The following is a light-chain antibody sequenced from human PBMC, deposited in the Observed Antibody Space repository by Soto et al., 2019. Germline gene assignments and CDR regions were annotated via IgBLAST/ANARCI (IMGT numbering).Light chain of an antibody. CDR3: QQRSNWLWA. Sequence: EIVLTQSPATLSLSPGERATLSCEASQSVSSSLAWYQQKPGQAPRLLIFAASIRATGVPARFSGGGSGTDFTLTISNLGPEDFAVYYCQQRSNWLWAFGQGTKVESK. V-gene: IGKV3-11*01. CDR1: QSVSSS. J-gene: IGKJ1*01. CDR2: AAS.